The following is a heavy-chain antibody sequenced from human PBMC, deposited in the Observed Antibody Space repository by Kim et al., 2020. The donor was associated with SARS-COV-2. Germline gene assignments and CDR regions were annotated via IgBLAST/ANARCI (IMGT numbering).Heavy chain of an antibody. CDR3: ARDYYGDYALDS. V-gene: IGHV3-48*02. J-gene: IGHJ1*01. Sequence: YYADSVKVRFTISRDNAKSSLFLQMNTLRDEDSAIYYCARDYYGDYALDSWGQGTLITVSS. D-gene: IGHD4-17*01.